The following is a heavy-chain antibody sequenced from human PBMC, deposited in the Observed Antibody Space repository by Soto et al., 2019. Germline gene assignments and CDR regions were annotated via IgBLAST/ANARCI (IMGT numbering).Heavy chain of an antibody. J-gene: IGHJ6*02. CDR1: GGSISSYY. Sequence: SETLSLTCTVSGGSISSYYWSWIRQPPGKGLEWIGYIYYSGSTNYNPSLKSRVTVSVDTSKNQFSLKLSSVTAADTAVYYCARGQAARPFYYYYYGTDVWGQGTTVTVSS. V-gene: IGHV4-59*01. D-gene: IGHD6-6*01. CDR2: IYYSGST. CDR3: ARGQAARPFYYYYYGTDV.